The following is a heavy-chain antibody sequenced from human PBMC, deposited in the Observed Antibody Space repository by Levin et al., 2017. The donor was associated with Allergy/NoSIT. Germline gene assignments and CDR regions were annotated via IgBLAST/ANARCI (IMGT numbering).Heavy chain of an antibody. D-gene: IGHD1-7*01. CDR3: ARAGTIPTRRNFDY. Sequence: SETLSLTCAVYGGSFSGYYWSWIRQPPGKGLEWIGEINHSGSTNYNPSLKSRVTISVDTSKNQFSLKLSSVTAADTAVYYCARAGTIPTRRNFDYWGQGTLVTVSS. CDR1: GGSFSGYY. J-gene: IGHJ4*02. V-gene: IGHV4-34*01. CDR2: INHSGST.